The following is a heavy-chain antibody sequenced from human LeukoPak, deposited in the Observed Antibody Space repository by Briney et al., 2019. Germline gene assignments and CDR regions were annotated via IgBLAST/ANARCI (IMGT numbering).Heavy chain of an antibody. V-gene: IGHV4-34*01. J-gene: IGHJ4*02. Sequence: SETLSLTCAAYGGSFGGDYWSWIRQPPGKGLEWIGEINHSGSTNYNPSLKSRVTISVDTSKNQFSLKLSSVTAADTAVYYCARGPRYFDWLLKIFDYWGQGTLVTVSS. D-gene: IGHD3-9*01. CDR2: INHSGST. CDR1: GGSFGGDY. CDR3: ARGPRYFDWLLKIFDY.